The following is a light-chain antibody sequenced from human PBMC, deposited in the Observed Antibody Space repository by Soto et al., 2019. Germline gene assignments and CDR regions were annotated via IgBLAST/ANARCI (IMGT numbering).Light chain of an antibody. CDR1: SSNIGTNA. J-gene: IGLJ1*01. V-gene: IGLV1-44*01. Sequence: QSVLTQPPSASGTPGQRVTISCSGGSSNIGTNAVNWYQQLPGTAPKLLIYNNNQRPSGVPDRFSCSKSGTSASLAISGLQSEYEADYYCAAWDDSLNGYVFGTGTKVTVL. CDR2: NNN. CDR3: AAWDDSLNGYV.